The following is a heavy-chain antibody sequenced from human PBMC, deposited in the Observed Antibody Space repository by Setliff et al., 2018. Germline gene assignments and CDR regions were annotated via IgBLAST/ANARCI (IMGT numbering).Heavy chain of an antibody. Sequence: SETLSLTCTVSGGSISSHYWSWIRQPPGKGLEWIGSIYYSGSTNYNPSLKSRVTISVDTSKNQFSLKLSSVTAADTAMYYCARVGTVANFDSWGQGIMVTVSS. CDR3: ARVGTVANFDS. V-gene: IGHV4-59*11. J-gene: IGHJ4*02. CDR1: GGSISSHY. CDR2: IYYSGST. D-gene: IGHD6-19*01.